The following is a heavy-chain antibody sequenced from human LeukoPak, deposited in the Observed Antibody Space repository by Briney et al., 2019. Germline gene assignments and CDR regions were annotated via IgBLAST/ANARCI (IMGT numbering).Heavy chain of an antibody. J-gene: IGHJ4*02. CDR2: INSDGSST. CDR1: GFTFSSYW. Sequence: GGSLRLSCAASGFTFSSYWMHWVRQAPGKGLVWVSRINSDGSSTSYADSVKGRFTISRDNAKNTLYLQMNSLRAEDTAVYYCARERDYGDLDYWGQGTLVTVSS. V-gene: IGHV3-74*01. CDR3: ARERDYGDLDY. D-gene: IGHD4-17*01.